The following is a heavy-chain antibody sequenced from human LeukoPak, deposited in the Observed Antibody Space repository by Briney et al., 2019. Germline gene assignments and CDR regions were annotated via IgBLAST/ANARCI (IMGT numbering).Heavy chain of an antibody. Sequence: GGSQTLSCLASGFTFRDYYMSWIRQTPGKGLEWFSYIDLSGRSTYYADSVRGRFTIARDNAKKSLYLQMHTLRAEDTAMYYCARGHFGLDYWGQGARVTVCS. D-gene: IGHD3-10*01. CDR2: IDLSGRST. CDR1: GFTFRDYY. V-gene: IGHV3-11*01. J-gene: IGHJ4*02. CDR3: ARGHFGLDY.